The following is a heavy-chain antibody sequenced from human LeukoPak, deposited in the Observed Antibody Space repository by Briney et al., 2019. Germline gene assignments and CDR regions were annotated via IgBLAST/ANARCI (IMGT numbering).Heavy chain of an antibody. CDR3: AKVSLDSSSWYYYYYYYMDV. V-gene: IGHV3-30*02. CDR1: GFTFTNSG. CDR2: IQFHGGDI. D-gene: IGHD6-13*01. Sequence: GGSLRLSCAASGFTFTNSGMHWVRQAPGRGLEWVAFIQFHGGDIFYADSVEGRFTISRDNSKNTLYLQMNSLRAEDTAVYYCAKVSLDSSSWYYYYYYYMDVWGKGTTVTVSS. J-gene: IGHJ6*03.